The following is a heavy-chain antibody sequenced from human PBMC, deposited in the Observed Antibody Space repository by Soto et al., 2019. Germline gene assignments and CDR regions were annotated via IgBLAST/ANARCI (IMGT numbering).Heavy chain of an antibody. D-gene: IGHD3-22*01. CDR2: IIPIFGTA. Sequence: ASVKVSCKASGGTFSSYAISWVRQAPGQGLEWMGGIIPIFGTANYAQKFQGRVTITADESTSTAYMELSSLRSEDTAVYYCARDSRDYYDSSGSLDAFDIWGQGTMVTVSS. CDR3: ARDSRDYYDSSGSLDAFDI. CDR1: GGTFSSYA. J-gene: IGHJ3*02. V-gene: IGHV1-69*13.